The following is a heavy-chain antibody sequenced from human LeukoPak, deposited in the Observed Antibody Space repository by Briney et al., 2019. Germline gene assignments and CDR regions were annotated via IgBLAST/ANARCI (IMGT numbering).Heavy chain of an antibody. CDR1: GGSISSYY. CDR2: IYTSGST. Sequence: ETLSLTCTVSGGSISSYYWSWIRQPAGKGLEWIGRIYTSGSTNYNPSLKSRVTMSVDTSKNQFSLKLSSVTAADTAVYYCARLSAPYYSKYYYYGMDVWGQGTTVTVSS. V-gene: IGHV4-4*07. CDR3: ARLSAPYYSKYYYYGMDV. D-gene: IGHD4-11*01. J-gene: IGHJ6*02.